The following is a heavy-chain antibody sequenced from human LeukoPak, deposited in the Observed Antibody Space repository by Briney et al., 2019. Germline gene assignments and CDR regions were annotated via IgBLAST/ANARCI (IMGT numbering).Heavy chain of an antibody. CDR2: INHSGST. Sequence: SETPSLTCTVYGGSFSGYYWSWIRQPPGKGLEWIGEINHSGSTNYYPSLKSRVTISVDTSKNQFSLRLSSVTAADTAVYYCARLYGSGSYYNYWGQGTLVTVSS. CDR1: GGSFSGYY. D-gene: IGHD3-10*01. V-gene: IGHV4-34*01. CDR3: ARLYGSGSYYNY. J-gene: IGHJ4*02.